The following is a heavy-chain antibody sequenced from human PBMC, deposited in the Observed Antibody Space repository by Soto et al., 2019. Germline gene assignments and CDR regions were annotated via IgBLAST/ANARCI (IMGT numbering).Heavy chain of an antibody. CDR2: ITATGGNT. D-gene: IGHD1-7*01. V-gene: IGHV3-23*01. CDR3: AKCMQAYWNYDAHHI. CDR1: GVTFSTYS. J-gene: IGHJ3*02. Sequence: PXGSLRLSCSAAGVTFSTYSMTWVRQAPGKGLEWVAHITATGGNTYYADSVRGRFTISRDTSGNTLYLQMNSLRAEDTALYYCAKCMQAYWNYDAHHIWGQGTMVTVSS.